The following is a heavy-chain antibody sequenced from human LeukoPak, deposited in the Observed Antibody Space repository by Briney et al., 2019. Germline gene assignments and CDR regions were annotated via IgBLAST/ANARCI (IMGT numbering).Heavy chain of an antibody. CDR2: ISGSGGST. Sequence: GGSLRLSCAASGFSFTNYAMSWVRQAPGKGLEWVSAISGSGGSTYYADSVKGRFTISRDNSKNTLYLQMNSLRAEDTAVYYCAKDPKLYCSGGSCYGDYWGQGTLVTVSS. CDR3: AKDPKLYCSGGSCYGDY. V-gene: IGHV3-23*01. J-gene: IGHJ4*02. D-gene: IGHD2-15*01. CDR1: GFSFTNYA.